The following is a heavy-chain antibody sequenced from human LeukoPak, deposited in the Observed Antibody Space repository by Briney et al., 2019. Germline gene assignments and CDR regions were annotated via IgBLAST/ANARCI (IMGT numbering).Heavy chain of an antibody. CDR1: GVSFSGYY. CDR3: ARLYCSSTGCPGYFDL. CDR2: INQSGST. V-gene: IGHV4-34*01. J-gene: IGHJ2*01. D-gene: IGHD2-2*01. Sequence: SETLSLTCAVYGVSFSGYYWSWIRQPPGKGLEWIGEINQSGSTNYNPSLKSRVTISVDTSENQFSLKLSSVTAADTAVYFCARLYCSSTGCPGYFDLWGRGTLVTVSS.